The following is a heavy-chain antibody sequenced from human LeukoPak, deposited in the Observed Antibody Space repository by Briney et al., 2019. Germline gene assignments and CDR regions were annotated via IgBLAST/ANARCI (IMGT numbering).Heavy chain of an antibody. CDR1: GYTFTSYG. J-gene: IGHJ5*02. D-gene: IGHD5-18*01. V-gene: IGHV1-18*01. CDR2: ISAYNGNT. Sequence: GASVEVSCKASGYTFTSYGISWVRQAPGQGLEWMGWISAYNGNTNYAQKLQGRVTMTTDTSTSTAYMELSSLRSEDTAVYYCARASRSGKWIPFDPWGQGTLVTVSS. CDR3: ARASRSGKWIPFDP.